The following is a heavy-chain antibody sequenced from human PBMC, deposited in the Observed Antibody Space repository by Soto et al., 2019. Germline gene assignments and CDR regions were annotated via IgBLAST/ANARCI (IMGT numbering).Heavy chain of an antibody. CDR3: ATDLRDAITILNY. J-gene: IGHJ4*02. D-gene: IGHD3-3*01. V-gene: IGHV1-24*01. CDR1: AHTLTDLS. CDR2: FDSEDVET. Sequence: ASVRVCCEVSAHTLTDLSMHWVRQAPGKGLEWMGGFDSEDVETIYAQKFQGRVTMTEDTSTDTAYMELSSLRSEDTAVYYCATDLRDAITILNYWGQGTLVTVSS.